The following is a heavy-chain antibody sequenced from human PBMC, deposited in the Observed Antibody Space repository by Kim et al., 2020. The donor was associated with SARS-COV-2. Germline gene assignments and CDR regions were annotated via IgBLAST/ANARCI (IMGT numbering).Heavy chain of an antibody. V-gene: IGHV3-53*03. D-gene: IGHD6-19*01. Sequence: STYYAEFVKGRFTISRDKSNDTLYLQMNSLRTEDTAVYYCAGASGWTGDWGQGTLVTVSS. J-gene: IGHJ4*02. CDR2: ST. CDR3: AGASGWTGD.